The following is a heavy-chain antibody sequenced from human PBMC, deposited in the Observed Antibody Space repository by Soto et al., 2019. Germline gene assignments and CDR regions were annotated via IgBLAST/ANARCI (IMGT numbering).Heavy chain of an antibody. CDR3: ARVSGDYIWGSYRSHAFDI. Sequence: ASVKVSCKASGYTFTSYDINWVRQATGQGLEWMGWMNPNSGNTGYAQKFQGRVTMTRNTSISTAYMELSSLRSEDTAVYYCARVSGDYIWGSYRSHAFDIWGQGTMVTVSS. J-gene: IGHJ3*02. V-gene: IGHV1-8*01. CDR1: GYTFTSYD. D-gene: IGHD3-16*02. CDR2: MNPNSGNT.